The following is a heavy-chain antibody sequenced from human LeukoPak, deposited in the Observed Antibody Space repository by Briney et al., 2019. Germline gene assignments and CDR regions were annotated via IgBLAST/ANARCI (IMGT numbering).Heavy chain of an antibody. CDR2: INPNSGGT. CDR3: AREREETYGSGSYTFDH. CDR1: GYTFTGYY. J-gene: IGHJ4*02. Sequence: EASVKVSCTASGYTFTGYYMHWVRQAPGQGLEWMGWINPNSGGTNYAQKFQGWVTMTRDTSISTAYMELSRLRSDDTAVYYCAREREETYGSGSYTFDHWGQGTLVTVS. D-gene: IGHD3-10*01. V-gene: IGHV1-2*04.